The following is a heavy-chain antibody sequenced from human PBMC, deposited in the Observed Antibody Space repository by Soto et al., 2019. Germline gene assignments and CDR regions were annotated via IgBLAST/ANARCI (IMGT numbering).Heavy chain of an antibody. V-gene: IGHV4-30-4*01. CDR3: ARSGGRSYYYYGMDV. J-gene: IGHJ6*02. CDR2: IYYSGST. Sequence: QVQLQESGPGLVKPSQTLSLTCTVSGGSISSGDYYWSWIRQPPGKGLEWIGYIYYSGSTYYNPSLTSRVTISVDTSKNQFSLKLSSVTAADTAVYYCARSGGRSYYYYGMDVWGQGTTVTVSS. D-gene: IGHD2-15*01. CDR1: GGSISSGDYY.